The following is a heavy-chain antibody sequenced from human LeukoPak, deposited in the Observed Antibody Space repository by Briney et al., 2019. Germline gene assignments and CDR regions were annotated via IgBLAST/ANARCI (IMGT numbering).Heavy chain of an antibody. D-gene: IGHD6-19*01. CDR1: GFTFSSYA. J-gene: IGHJ6*03. V-gene: IGHV3-23*01. CDR3: ARHPSTFSSRWSYYSFYMDV. Sequence: GGSLRLSCAASGFTFSSYAMSWVRQAPGKGLEWVSAISGSGGSTYYADSVKGRFTISRDNSKNTLYLQMNSLRAEDTAVYYCARHPSTFSSRWSYYSFYMDVWGKGTSVTISS. CDR2: ISGSGGST.